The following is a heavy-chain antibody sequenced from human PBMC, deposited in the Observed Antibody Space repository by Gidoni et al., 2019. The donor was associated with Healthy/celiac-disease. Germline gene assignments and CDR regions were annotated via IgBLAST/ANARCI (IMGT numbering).Heavy chain of an antibody. CDR2: ISYDGSNK. Sequence: GGVVQPGRSLRLSCAASGFTFSSYAMHWVRQAPGKGLEWVAVISYDGSNKYYADSVKGRFTISRDNSKNTLYLQMNSLRAEDTAVYYCARDGYCSSTSCYMFDYWGQGTLVTVSS. V-gene: IGHV3-30*01. CDR3: ARDGYCSSTSCYMFDY. D-gene: IGHD2-2*03. CDR1: GFTFSSYA. J-gene: IGHJ4*02.